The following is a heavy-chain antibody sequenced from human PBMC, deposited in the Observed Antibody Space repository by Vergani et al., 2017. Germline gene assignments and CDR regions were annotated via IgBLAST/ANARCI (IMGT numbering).Heavy chain of an antibody. CDR3: ARDNRNWGRAFDI. CDR1: GLTFSSYS. J-gene: IGHJ3*02. Sequence: EVQLVESGGGLVKPGGSLRLSCAASGLTFSSYSMNWVRQAPGKGLEWVSYISSSGSTIYYADSVKGRFTISRDNAKNSLYLQMNSLRAEDTAVYYCARDNRNWGRAFDIWGQGTMVTVSS. V-gene: IGHV3-21*05. D-gene: IGHD7-27*01. CDR2: ISSSGSTI.